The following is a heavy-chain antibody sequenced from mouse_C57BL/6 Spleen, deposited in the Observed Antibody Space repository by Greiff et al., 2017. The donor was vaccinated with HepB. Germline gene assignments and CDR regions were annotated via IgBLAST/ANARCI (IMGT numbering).Heavy chain of an antibody. CDR1: GFTFSSYG. D-gene: IGHD4-1*01. V-gene: IGHV5-6*01. CDR2: ISSGGSYT. CDR3: ARHDGKLGRDFDV. Sequence: EVKLMESGGDLVKPGGSLKLSCAASGFTFSSYGMSWVRQTPDKRLEWVATISSGGSYTYYPDSVKGRFTISRDNAKNTLYLQMSSLKSEDTAMYYGARHDGKLGRDFDVWGTGTTVTVSS. J-gene: IGHJ1*03.